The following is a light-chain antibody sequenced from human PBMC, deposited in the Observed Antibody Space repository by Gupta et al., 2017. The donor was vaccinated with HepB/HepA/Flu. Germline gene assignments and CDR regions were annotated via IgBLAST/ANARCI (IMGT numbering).Light chain of an antibody. CDR3: TSYTSSITYV. J-gene: IGLJ1*01. Sequence: QSALTQPASVSGSPGQSITIPCTGTNSDIGGYNYVSWYQQHPGKAPKLIIYSASDRPSGVSNRFSGSKSGNTASLTISGLQAEDEADYYCTSYTSSITYVFGTGTRVTVL. CDR2: SAS. V-gene: IGLV2-14*03. CDR1: NSDIGGYNY.